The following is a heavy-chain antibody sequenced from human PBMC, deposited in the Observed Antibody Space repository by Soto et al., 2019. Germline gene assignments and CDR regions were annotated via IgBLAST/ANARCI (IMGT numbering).Heavy chain of an antibody. J-gene: IGHJ4*02. CDR1: GFTFSDYA. V-gene: IGHV3-30*18. CDR2: VSHDGRNT. D-gene: IGHD6-19*01. CDR3: AKGGRQWLVTSGFNY. Sequence: VQLVESGGGVVQPGRSLRLSCAASGFTFSDYAMHWVRQAPGKGLEWVAVVSHDGRNTHYADSVKGRFTISRDSSKKTGSLEMTSLRAEDTAVYYCAKGGRQWLVTSGFNYWGQGALVTVSS.